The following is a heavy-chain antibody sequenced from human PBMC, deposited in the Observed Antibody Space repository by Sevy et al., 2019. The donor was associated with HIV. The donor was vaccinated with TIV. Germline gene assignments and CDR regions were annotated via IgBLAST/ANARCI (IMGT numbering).Heavy chain of an antibody. J-gene: IGHJ4*02. V-gene: IGHV4-59*08. CDR1: GGSITSHY. CDR2: IYYSGNT. D-gene: IGHD2-15*01. CDR3: ARQVGDIVVAYCDY. Sequence: SETLSLTCTVSGGSITSHYWSWIRQPPGKGLEWIGYIYYSGNTNYNPSLKSRVTISVDTSKNQFSLKLSSVIAADTAVYYCARQVGDIVVAYCDYWGQGTLVTVSS.